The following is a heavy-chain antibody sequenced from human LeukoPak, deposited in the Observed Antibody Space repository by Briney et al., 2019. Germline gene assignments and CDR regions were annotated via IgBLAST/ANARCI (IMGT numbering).Heavy chain of an antibody. CDR1: GFTFSSCA. V-gene: IGHV3-23*01. CDR2: ISESSGIT. J-gene: IGHJ6*02. Sequence: GASLRLSCAASGFTFSSCAMNWVRQAPGKGLEWVSGISESSGITYYADSVKGRFTTSRDNSKNTLYLQMNSLRAEDTAVYYCAKGLIPGRLRFGVDVWGQGTTVTVSS. D-gene: IGHD6-25*01. CDR3: AKGLIPGRLRFGVDV.